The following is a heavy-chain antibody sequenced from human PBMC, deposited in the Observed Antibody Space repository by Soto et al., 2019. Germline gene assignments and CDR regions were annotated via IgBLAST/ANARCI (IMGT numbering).Heavy chain of an antibody. Sequence: GGSLRLSCAASGFAFTNYAMTLVRLAPGRRLEWVSTISSRGDSTYYADSVKGRLTISRDNSKNTLFLQMNSLRAEDTAIYYCAKDGLLRGSYFDSWGQGTLFTVSS. J-gene: IGHJ4*02. D-gene: IGHD2-15*01. V-gene: IGHV3-23*01. CDR2: ISSRGDST. CDR3: AKDGLLRGSYFDS. CDR1: GFAFTNYA.